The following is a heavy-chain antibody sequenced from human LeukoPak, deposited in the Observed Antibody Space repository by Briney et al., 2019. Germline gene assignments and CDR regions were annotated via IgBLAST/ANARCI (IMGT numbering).Heavy chain of an antibody. CDR1: GFTFSSYA. Sequence: GGSLRLSCAASGFTFSSYAMSWVRQAPGKGLEWVSAISGSGGSTYYADSVKGRFTISRDNSKNTLYLQMNSLRAEDTAVYYCASLDLGTYAFDIWGQGTMVTVSS. CDR2: ISGSGGST. V-gene: IGHV3-23*01. J-gene: IGHJ3*02. D-gene: IGHD3-9*01. CDR3: ASLDLGTYAFDI.